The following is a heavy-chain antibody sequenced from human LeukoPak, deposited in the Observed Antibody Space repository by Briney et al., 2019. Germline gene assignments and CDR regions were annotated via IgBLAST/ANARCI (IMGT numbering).Heavy chain of an antibody. V-gene: IGHV3-74*01. CDR1: GFTFSTYW. CDR3: ARDSSRPL. CDR2: IDTDGSST. J-gene: IGHJ4*02. Sequence: GGSLRLSCAASGFTFSTYWMHWVRQAPGKGLVWVSCIDTDGSSTSYADSVKGRFTISRDNAKNTLYLQMNSLRAEDTAVYYCARDSSRPLWGQGTLVTVSS.